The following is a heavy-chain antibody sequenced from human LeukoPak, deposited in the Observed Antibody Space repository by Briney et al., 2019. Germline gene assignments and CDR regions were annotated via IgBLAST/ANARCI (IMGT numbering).Heavy chain of an antibody. CDR1: GGSISSGGYY. CDR3: ARDPTTVTTIFDS. CDR2: IYYSGST. D-gene: IGHD4-17*01. Sequence: PSETLSLTCTVSGGSISSGGYYSSWIRQHPGKGLEWIGYIYYSGSTYYNPSLKSRVTISGDTSKNQVSLKLRSVTAADTAVYYCARDPTTVTTIFDSWGQGTLVTVSS. V-gene: IGHV4-31*03. J-gene: IGHJ4*02.